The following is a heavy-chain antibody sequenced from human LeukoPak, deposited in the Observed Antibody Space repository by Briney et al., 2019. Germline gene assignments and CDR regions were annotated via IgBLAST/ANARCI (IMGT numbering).Heavy chain of an antibody. V-gene: IGHV4-34*01. CDR1: GGSFSGYY. D-gene: IGHD6-13*01. J-gene: IGHJ5*02. CDR2: INHSGST. Sequence: SETLSLTCAVYGGSFSGYYWSWIRQPPGKGLEWIGEINHSGSTNYNTSLKSRVTISVDTSKNQFSLKLSSVTAADTAVYYCARAGRAYSSSWYGWFDPWGQGTLVTVSS. CDR3: ARAGRAYSSSWYGWFDP.